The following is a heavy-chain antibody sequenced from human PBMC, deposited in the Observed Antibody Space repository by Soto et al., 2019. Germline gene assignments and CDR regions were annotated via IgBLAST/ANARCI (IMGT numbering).Heavy chain of an antibody. CDR2: IIPIFGTA. J-gene: IGHJ6*02. D-gene: IGHD3-3*01. CDR1: GGTFSSYA. Sequence: SVKVSCKASGGTFSSYAISWVRQAPGQGLEWMGGIIPIFGTANYAQKFQGRVTITADKSTSTAYMELSSLRSEDTAVYYCARDLLIEVLRLQYYYGMDVWGQGTTVTVSS. CDR3: ARDLLIEVLRLQYYYGMDV. V-gene: IGHV1-69*06.